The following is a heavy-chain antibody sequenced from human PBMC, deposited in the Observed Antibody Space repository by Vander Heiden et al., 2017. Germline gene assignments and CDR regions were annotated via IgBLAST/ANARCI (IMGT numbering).Heavy chain of an antibody. D-gene: IGHD6-19*01. CDR1: GGSISSYY. CDR2: IYYSGST. V-gene: IGHV4-59*01. CDR3: ARYSSGWYAVGY. Sequence: QVQLQESGPGLVKPSETLSLTCTVSGGSISSYYWRWLRQPPGKGLEWFGYIYYSGSTNYNPSLKSRVTISVDTSKNQFSLKLSSVTAADTAVYYCARYSSGWYAVGYWGQGTLVTVSS. J-gene: IGHJ4*02.